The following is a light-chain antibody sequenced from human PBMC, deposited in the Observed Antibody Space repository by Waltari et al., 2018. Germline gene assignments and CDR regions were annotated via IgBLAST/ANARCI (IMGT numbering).Light chain of an antibody. Sequence: DIQMTQSPSSLSAFVGDRVIIPCRASQSIGTSLNWYQQKPGKSPKLLIYATSTLQSGVPSRFSGSGSGTDFTLNISSLQPEDFATYSCHQNYSPPPTFGQGTKVEIK. CDR1: QSIGTS. CDR3: HQNYSPPPT. J-gene: IGKJ1*01. CDR2: ATS. V-gene: IGKV1-39*01.